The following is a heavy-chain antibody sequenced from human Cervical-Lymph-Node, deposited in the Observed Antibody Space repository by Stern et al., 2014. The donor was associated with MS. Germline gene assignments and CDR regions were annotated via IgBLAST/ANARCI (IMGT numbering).Heavy chain of an antibody. V-gene: IGHV5-51*03. D-gene: IGHD1-14*01. J-gene: IGHJ5*02. CDR2: IYPGNSDT. CDR1: EYNFNTHW. Sequence: EVQLVESGAEVKKPGESLKISCKGSEYNFNTHWIAWVRQMPGKGLEWLGNIYPGNSDTRYNPSLQGQVSISADKSITTAYLHFSSLKASDSAMYFCARHGGPNWNHEAHNWFDPGGQGTLVTVSS. CDR3: ARHGGPNWNHEAHNWFDP.